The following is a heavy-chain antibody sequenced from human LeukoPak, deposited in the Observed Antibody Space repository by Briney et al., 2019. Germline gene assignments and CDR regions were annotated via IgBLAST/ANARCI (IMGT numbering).Heavy chain of an antibody. V-gene: IGHV1-18*01. D-gene: IGHD3-10*01. CDR1: GYTFTSYG. Sequence: GASVKVSCKASGYTFTSYGISWVRQAPGQGLEWMGWISAYNGNTNYAQKLQGRVTMTTDTSTSTAYMELRSLRSDDTAVYYCARDQALYYYGSGSYSYRGQGTLVTVSS. J-gene: IGHJ4*02. CDR3: ARDQALYYYGSGSYSY. CDR2: ISAYNGNT.